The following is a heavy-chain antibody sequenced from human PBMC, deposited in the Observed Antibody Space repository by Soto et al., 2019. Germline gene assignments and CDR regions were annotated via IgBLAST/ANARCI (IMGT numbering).Heavy chain of an antibody. V-gene: IGHV3-9*01. D-gene: IGHD3-16*02. J-gene: IGHJ3*02. CDR1: GFTFDDYA. Sequence: PGGSLRLSCAASGFTFDDYAMHWVRQAPGKGLEWVSGISWNSGSIGYADSVKGRFTISRDNAKNSLYLKMNSLRAEDTALYYCENFVLGDLGKLSMEYVFDIWGQGTLVPVSS. CDR2: ISWNSGSI. CDR3: ENFVLGDLGKLSMEYVFDI.